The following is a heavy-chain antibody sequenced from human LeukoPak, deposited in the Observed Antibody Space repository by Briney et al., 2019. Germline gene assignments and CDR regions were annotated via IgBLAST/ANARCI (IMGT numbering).Heavy chain of an antibody. Sequence: SVKVSCKASGGTFSSYAISWVRQAPGQGLEWMGGIIPIFGTANYAQKFQGRVTITADESTSTAYMELSSLRSEDTAVYYCARDRTKYYDFWSGYDYYYYMDVWGKGTTVTVSS. CDR3: ARDRTKYYDFWSGYDYYYYMDV. J-gene: IGHJ6*03. CDR2: IIPIFGTA. CDR1: GGTFSSYA. D-gene: IGHD3-3*01. V-gene: IGHV1-69*01.